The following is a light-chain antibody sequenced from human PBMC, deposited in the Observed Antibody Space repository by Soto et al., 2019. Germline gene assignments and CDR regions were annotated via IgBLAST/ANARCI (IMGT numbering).Light chain of an antibody. V-gene: IGKV3-15*01. CDR2: GAS. CDR3: QQYNNWAPYT. CDR1: QSVNSN. J-gene: IGKJ2*01. Sequence: EIVMTQSPATLSVSPGERATLSCRASQSVNSNLAWYQQKPGQAPRLLIYGASTRATGIPARFSGSGSGTEFTLTISSLQSEDFAVYYCQQYNNWAPYTFGQGTKLEIK.